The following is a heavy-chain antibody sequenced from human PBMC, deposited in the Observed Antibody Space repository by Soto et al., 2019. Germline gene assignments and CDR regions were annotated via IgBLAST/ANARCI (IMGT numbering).Heavy chain of an antibody. D-gene: IGHD2-15*01. Sequence: EVQLVESGGGLVQPGGSLKLSCAASGFTFSDSAMHWVRQAPGKGLEWVGRTRSRSNNYATEYGASVKGRFTISRDASKKTVYLQMNSLKTEDTAMYYCTRQDPVYVVENDAYDFWGQGTMVTVSS. V-gene: IGHV3-73*01. CDR2: TRSRSNNYAT. J-gene: IGHJ3*01. CDR1: GFTFSDSA. CDR3: TRQDPVYVVENDAYDF.